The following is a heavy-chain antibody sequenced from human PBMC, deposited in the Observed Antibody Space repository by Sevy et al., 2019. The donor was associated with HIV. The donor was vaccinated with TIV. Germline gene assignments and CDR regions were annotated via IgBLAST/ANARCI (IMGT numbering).Heavy chain of an antibody. J-gene: IGHJ4*02. CDR3: ARGGYCSSTSCWGLDY. D-gene: IGHD2-2*01. CDR2: ISAYNGNT. CDR1: GYTFTSYG. Sequence: ASVKVSCKASGYTFTSYGISWVRQAPGQGLEWMGWISAYNGNTNYAQKLQGRVTMTTDTSTSTAYMELRGLRSDDTAVYYCARGGYCSSTSCWGLDYWGQGTLVTVSS. V-gene: IGHV1-18*01.